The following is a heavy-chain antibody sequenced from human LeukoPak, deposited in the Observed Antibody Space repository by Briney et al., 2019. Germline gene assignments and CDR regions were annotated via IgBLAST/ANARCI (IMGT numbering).Heavy chain of an antibody. CDR1: GFAFSSYG. CDR2: ISYDGSNK. V-gene: IGHV3-30*18. J-gene: IGHJ4*02. CDR3: AKGYGSGWYVFDY. D-gene: IGHD6-19*01. Sequence: GGSLRLSCAAPGFAFSSYGMHWVRQAPGKGLEWVAVISYDGSNKYYADSVKGRFTISRDNSKNTLYLQMNSLRAEDTAVYYCAKGYGSGWYVFDYWGQGTLVTVSS.